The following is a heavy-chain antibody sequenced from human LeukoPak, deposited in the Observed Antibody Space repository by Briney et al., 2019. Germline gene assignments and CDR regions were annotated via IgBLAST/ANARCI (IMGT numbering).Heavy chain of an antibody. J-gene: IGHJ5*02. Sequence: ASVKVSCRASGYTFTSYDINWVRQATGQGLEWMGWMNPNSGNTGYAQKFQGRVTMTRNTSISTAYMELSSLRSEDTAVYYCARERSIYGGDSSNWFDPWGQGTLVTVSS. D-gene: IGHD4-23*01. CDR3: ARERSIYGGDSSNWFDP. CDR1: GYTFTSYD. V-gene: IGHV1-8*01. CDR2: MNPNSGNT.